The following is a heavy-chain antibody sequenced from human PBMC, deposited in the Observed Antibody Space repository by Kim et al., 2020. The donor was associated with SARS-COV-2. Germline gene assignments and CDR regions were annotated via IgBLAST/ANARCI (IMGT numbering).Heavy chain of an antibody. J-gene: IGHJ4*02. CDR3: ARTLLWAYYFDY. D-gene: IGHD2-2*01. Sequence: NSNPSLTSRVTISVDTSKNQFSLKLSSVTAADTAVYYCARTLLWAYYFDYWGQGTLVTVSS. V-gene: IGHV4-34*01.